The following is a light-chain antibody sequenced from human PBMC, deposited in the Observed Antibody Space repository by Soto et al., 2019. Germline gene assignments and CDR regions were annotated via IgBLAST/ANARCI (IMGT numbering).Light chain of an antibody. J-gene: IGLJ1*01. CDR3: SSYTTSNTRQIV. Sequence: QSVLTQPASVSGSPGQSITISCTETSSDVGGYNYVSWYQQHPGKAPKFMIYDVSNRPSGVSNRFSGPKSGNTASLTISGLQAEDEADYYCSSYTTSNTRQIVFGTGTKVTVL. CDR1: SSDVGGYNY. CDR2: DVS. V-gene: IGLV2-14*01.